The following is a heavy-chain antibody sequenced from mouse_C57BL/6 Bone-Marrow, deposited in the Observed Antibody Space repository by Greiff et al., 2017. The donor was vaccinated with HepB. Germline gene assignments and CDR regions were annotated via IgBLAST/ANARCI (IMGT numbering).Heavy chain of an antibody. J-gene: IGHJ1*03. Sequence: LVESGGGFAKPGGSMKLSCAASGFTFSDYGMHWVRQAPEKGLEWVAYISSGSSTIYYADTVKGRFTISRDNAKNTLFLQMTSLRSEDTAMYYCATKKYYSNYYWYFDVWGTGTTVTVSS. CDR1: GFTFSDYG. CDR2: ISSGSSTI. CDR3: ATKKYYSNYYWYFDV. V-gene: IGHV5-17*01. D-gene: IGHD2-5*01.